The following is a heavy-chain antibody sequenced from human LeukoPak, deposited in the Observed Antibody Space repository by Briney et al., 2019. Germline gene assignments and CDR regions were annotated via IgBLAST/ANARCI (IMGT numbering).Heavy chain of an antibody. D-gene: IGHD5-24*01. CDR1: GFTVSSNY. J-gene: IGHJ4*02. CDR3: ARDGDGYNYKLDY. CDR2: IYSGGST. V-gene: IGHV3-53*01. Sequence: GGSLRLSCAASGFTVSSNYMSWVRQAPGKGLEWVSVIYSGGSTYYADSVKGRFTISRDNSKNTLYLQMNSLRAEDTAVYYCARDGDGYNYKLDYWGQGTLVTASS.